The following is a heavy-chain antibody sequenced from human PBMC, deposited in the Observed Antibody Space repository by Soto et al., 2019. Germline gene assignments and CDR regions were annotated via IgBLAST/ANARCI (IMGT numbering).Heavy chain of an antibody. Sequence: GGSLRLSCAASGFTFSSFSMNWVRQAPGKGLEWLSYITSSSITIYYADSVKGRFTISRDNAKNSLYLQMNSLRDEDTAVYYCAKDRHPDGIWTFDSWGQGTLVTVSS. CDR2: ITSSSITI. CDR3: AKDRHPDGIWTFDS. D-gene: IGHD1-1*01. J-gene: IGHJ4*02. CDR1: GFTFSSFS. V-gene: IGHV3-48*02.